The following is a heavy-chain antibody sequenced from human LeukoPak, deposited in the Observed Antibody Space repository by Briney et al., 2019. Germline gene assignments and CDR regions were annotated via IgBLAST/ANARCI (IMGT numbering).Heavy chain of an antibody. CDR1: GGTFGSYV. CDR2: IIPIFGTA. J-gene: IGHJ2*01. Sequence: SVKVSCKASGGTFGSYVISWVRQAPGQGLEWMGGIIPIFGTAHYAQKFQGRLTITADESTSTVYMEMSSLRSEDMAMYCCAKEGDTALVTGYFDLWGRGTLVTVSA. D-gene: IGHD5-18*01. V-gene: IGHV1-69*01. CDR3: AKEGDTALVTGYFDL.